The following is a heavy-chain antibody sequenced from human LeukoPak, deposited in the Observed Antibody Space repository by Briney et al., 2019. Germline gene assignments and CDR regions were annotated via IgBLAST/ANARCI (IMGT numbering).Heavy chain of an antibody. CDR3: AKGPGWLLSKRYFDY. J-gene: IGHJ4*02. D-gene: IGHD3-22*01. V-gene: IGHV3-9*01. CDR1: GFTFENDA. CDR2: VSWDSGNI. Sequence: PGGSPRLSCAASGFTFENDAMHWVRQAPGGGLEWVSSVSWDSGNIAYADSVKGRFSISRDNAKSSLYLEMSSLRAEDTALYYCAKGPGWLLSKRYFDYWGQGTPVIVSS.